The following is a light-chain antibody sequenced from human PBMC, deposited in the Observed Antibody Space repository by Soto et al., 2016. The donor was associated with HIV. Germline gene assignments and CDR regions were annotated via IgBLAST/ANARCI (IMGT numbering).Light chain of an antibody. V-gene: IGLV3-21*03. J-gene: IGLJ1*01. CDR3: QVWDSSSEHYV. CDR1: HIGTKS. CDR2: DDS. Sequence: SYVLTQPPSVSVAPGKTARITCGGNHIGTKSVHWYRQKSGQAPVLVVYDDSDRPSGIPEQFSGSNSGNTATLTISRVEAGDEADYYCQVWDSSSEHYVFGPATKVTVL.